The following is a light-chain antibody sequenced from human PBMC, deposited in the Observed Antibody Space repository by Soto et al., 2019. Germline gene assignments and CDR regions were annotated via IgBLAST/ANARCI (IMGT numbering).Light chain of an antibody. CDR3: NSYVGSNNYV. CDR2: EVS. Sequence: QSALTQPTSVSGSPGQSITISCTGTSSDVGGYNYVSWYQQHPGKVPKVMIFEVSNRPSGISHRFSGSKSGNTASLTVSGLQADDEADYYCNSYVGSNNYVFGTGTKLTVL. J-gene: IGLJ1*01. V-gene: IGLV2-14*01. CDR1: SSDVGGYNY.